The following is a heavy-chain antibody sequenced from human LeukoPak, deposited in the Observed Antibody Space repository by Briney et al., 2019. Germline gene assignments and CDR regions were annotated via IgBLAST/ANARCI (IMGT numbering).Heavy chain of an antibody. CDR3: ARESDYGDYFDY. CDR2: IGTAGDT. D-gene: IGHD3-16*01. Sequence: PGGSLRLSCAASGFPFSSYDMHWVRQATGKGLEWVSAIGTAGDTYYPGSVKGRFTISRENAKNSSYLQMNSLRAGDTAVYYCARESDYGDYFDYWGQGTLVTVSS. J-gene: IGHJ4*02. CDR1: GFPFSSYD. V-gene: IGHV3-13*01.